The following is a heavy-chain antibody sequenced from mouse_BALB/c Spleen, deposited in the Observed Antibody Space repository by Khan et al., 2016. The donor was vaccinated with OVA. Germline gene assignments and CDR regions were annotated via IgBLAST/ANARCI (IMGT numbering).Heavy chain of an antibody. CDR3: AHPSYDPRFFEV. J-gene: IGHJ1*01. CDR2: IAPANGDT. Sequence: VQLKQSGAELVKPGASVRLSCTASGFNIKDTYIHWVKQRPEQGLEWIGRIAPANGDTKYDPKFQDKATITSDTSSNTSYLQLRSLTSEDTAVYYWAHPSYDPRFFEVGGAGTTVTVSS. CDR1: GFNIKDTY. V-gene: IGHV14-3*02. D-gene: IGHD2-3*01.